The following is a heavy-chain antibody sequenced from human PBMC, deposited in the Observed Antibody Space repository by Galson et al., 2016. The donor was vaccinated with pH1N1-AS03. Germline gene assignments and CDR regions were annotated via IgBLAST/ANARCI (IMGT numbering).Heavy chain of an antibody. Sequence: SVKVSCKASGGTFNSYAISWVRQAPGQGLEWMGGIIPIFGTVNFAQRFQGRLTITADESTSTAYMDLSSLGSDDTAVYYCSRGGHGGSYRTDAFDIWGKGTMVTVSS. CDR3: SRGGHGGSYRTDAFDI. CDR1: GGTFNSYA. V-gene: IGHV1-69*13. CDR2: IIPIFGTV. J-gene: IGHJ3*02. D-gene: IGHD3-16*01.